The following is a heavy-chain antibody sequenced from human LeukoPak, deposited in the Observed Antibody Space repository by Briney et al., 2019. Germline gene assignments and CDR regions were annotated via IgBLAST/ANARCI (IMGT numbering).Heavy chain of an antibody. CDR1: GFTFSSYA. D-gene: IGHD2-21*01. CDR3: AKDKVISGSEASDI. CDR2: ISYSGGTT. Sequence: GGSLRLSCAGSGFTFSSYAMSWVGQAPGKGLEGVSAISYSGGTTYYADSVKGRFTISRDNSWNTLYLQMSSLRAEDTAVYYCAKDKVISGSEASDIWGQGTMVTVSS. V-gene: IGHV3-23*01. J-gene: IGHJ3*02.